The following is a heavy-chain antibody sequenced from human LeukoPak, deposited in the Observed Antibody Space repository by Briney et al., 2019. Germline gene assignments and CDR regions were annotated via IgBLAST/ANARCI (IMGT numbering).Heavy chain of an antibody. D-gene: IGHD6-13*01. V-gene: IGHV1-24*01. CDR3: AIIAAAGGPFDY. CDR2: FDPEDGET. CDR1: GYTLTELS. J-gene: IGHJ4*02. Sequence: ASVKVSCKVSGYTLTELSMHWVRQAPGKGLEWMGGFDPEDGETIYAQKFQGRVTMTEDTSTDTAYMELSSLRSEDTAVYYCAIIAAAGGPFDYWGQGTLVTVSS.